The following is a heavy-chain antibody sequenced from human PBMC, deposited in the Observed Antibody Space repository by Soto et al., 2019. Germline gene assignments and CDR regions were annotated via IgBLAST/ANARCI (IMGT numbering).Heavy chain of an antibody. CDR2: IYSGGST. J-gene: IGHJ6*02. V-gene: IGHV3-53*02. Sequence: EVQLVETGGGLIQPGGSLRLSCAASGFTVSSNYMSWVRQAPGKGLEWVSVIYSGGSTYYADSVKGRFTISRDNAKNSLYLQMNSLRAEDTAVYYCARESCSSSSCSTRYGMDVWGQGTTVTVSS. CDR1: GFTVSSNY. CDR3: ARESCSSSSCSTRYGMDV. D-gene: IGHD2-2*01.